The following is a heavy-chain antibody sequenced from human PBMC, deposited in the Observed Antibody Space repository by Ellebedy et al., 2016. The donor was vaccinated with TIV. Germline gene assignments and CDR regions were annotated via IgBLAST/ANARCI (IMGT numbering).Heavy chain of an antibody. D-gene: IGHD7-27*01. J-gene: IGHJ3*02. V-gene: IGHV3-48*04. CDR1: GFTFTPYS. CDR3: ARDMAWGNERVNDVLDI. Sequence: GESLKISCAASGFTFTPYSMNWVRQAPGKGLEWVSYISHSSLTIYYADSVKGRFTISRDNAKNSLFLQMRSLTAEDTAVYYCARDMAWGNERVNDVLDIWGQGTMVTVSA. CDR2: ISHSSLTI.